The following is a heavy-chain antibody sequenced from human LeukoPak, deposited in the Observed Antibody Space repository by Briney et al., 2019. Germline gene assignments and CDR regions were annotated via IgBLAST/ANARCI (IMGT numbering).Heavy chain of an antibody. V-gene: IGHV3-23*01. CDR1: GFTFSSYA. D-gene: IGHD3-22*01. J-gene: IGHJ4*02. Sequence: PGGSLRLSCAASGFTFSSYAMSWVRQAPGKGLEWVSTVSGSGGTTYYADSVKGRFTISRDNSKNTLYLQMNTLRAEDTAVYYCAKDFWSGPYYYDSSGSDRVYWGQGTLVTASS. CDR3: AKDFWSGPYYYDSSGSDRVY. CDR2: VSGSGGTT.